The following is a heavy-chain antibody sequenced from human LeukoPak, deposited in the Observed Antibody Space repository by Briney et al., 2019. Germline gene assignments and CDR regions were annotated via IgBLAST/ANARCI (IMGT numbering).Heavy chain of an antibody. Sequence: PGRSLRLSCAASGFTFSSYAMHWVRQAPGKGLEWVAVISYDGSNKYYADSVKGRFTISRDNSKNTLYLQMNSLRAEDTAVYYCASSSGHDAFDIWGQGTMVTVSS. CDR1: GFTFSSYA. V-gene: IGHV3-30-3*01. D-gene: IGHD6-19*01. CDR2: ISYDGSNK. CDR3: ASSSGHDAFDI. J-gene: IGHJ3*02.